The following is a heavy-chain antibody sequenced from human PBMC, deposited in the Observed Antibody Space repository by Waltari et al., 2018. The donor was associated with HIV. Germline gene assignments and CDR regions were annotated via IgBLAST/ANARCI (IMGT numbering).Heavy chain of an antibody. CDR2: IGTAGDT. J-gene: IGHJ4*02. CDR1: GFTFSSYD. Sequence: EVQLVESGGGLVQPGGSLRLSCAASGFTFSSYDMHWVRQATGKGLEWGSAIGTAGDTYYPGSVKGRFTISRENAKNSLYLQMNSLRAGDTAVYYCARVSPYCGGDCYDYWGQGTLVTVSS. D-gene: IGHD2-21*01. CDR3: ARVSPYCGGDCYDY. V-gene: IGHV3-13*01.